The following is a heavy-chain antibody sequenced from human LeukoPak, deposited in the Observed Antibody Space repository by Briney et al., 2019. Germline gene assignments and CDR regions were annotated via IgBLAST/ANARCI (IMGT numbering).Heavy chain of an antibody. D-gene: IGHD3-22*01. V-gene: IGHV1-69*04. J-gene: IGHJ1*01. CDR3: ARSGSSGWPLGVGYTEYFQH. CDR1: GGTFSSYA. Sequence: GSSVKVSCKASGGTFSSYAISWVRQAPGQGLEWMGRIIPIFGIANYAQKFQGRVTITADKSTSTAYMELSSLRSEDTAVYYCARSGSSGWPLGVGYTEYFQHWGQGTLVTVSS. CDR2: IIPIFGIA.